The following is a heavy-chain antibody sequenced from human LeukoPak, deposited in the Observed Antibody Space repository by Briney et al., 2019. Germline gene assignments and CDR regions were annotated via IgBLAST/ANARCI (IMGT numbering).Heavy chain of an antibody. V-gene: IGHV4-34*01. J-gene: IGHJ3*02. Sequence: KPSETLSLTCAVYGGSFSGYYWSWSRQPPGKGLEWVGEINHSGSTNYNPSLKRRVTISVDTSKNQFSLKPSSVTAADTAVYYCARLERYYYADFDIWGQGTMVTVSS. D-gene: IGHD3-10*01. CDR1: GGSFSGYY. CDR3: ARLERYYYADFDI. CDR2: INHSGST.